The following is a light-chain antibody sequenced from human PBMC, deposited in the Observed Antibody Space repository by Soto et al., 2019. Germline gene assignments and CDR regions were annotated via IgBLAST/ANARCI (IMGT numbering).Light chain of an antibody. Sequence: DIQMTQYPSSLSASVGDRVTITCRASQSIIRYLNWYQQKPGKAPNLLIYTASSLQSGVPSRFSGSGSGTDFTLTISSLQPEDFATYYCQQSYSTVRTCGQGTKGDIK. CDR3: QQSYSTVRT. CDR1: QSIIRY. J-gene: IGKJ1*01. V-gene: IGKV1-39*01. CDR2: TAS.